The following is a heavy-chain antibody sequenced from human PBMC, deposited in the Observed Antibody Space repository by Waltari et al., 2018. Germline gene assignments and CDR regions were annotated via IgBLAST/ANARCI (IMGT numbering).Heavy chain of an antibody. J-gene: IGHJ5*02. CDR2: INPSGGST. CDR3: ARVSRLFLRLGVADP. V-gene: IGHV1-46*01. D-gene: IGHD3-22*01. Sequence: QVQLVQSGAEVKKPGASVKVSCKASGYTFTSYYMHWVRQAPGQGLEWMGIINPSGGSTSYAQKFQGRVTMTRDTSTSTVYMELSSLRSEDTAVYYCARVSRLFLRLGVADPWGQGTLVTVSS. CDR1: GYTFTSYY.